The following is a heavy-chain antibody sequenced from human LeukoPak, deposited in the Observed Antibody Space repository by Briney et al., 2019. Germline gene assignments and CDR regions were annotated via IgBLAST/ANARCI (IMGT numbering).Heavy chain of an antibody. V-gene: IGHV4-59*01. J-gene: IGHJ6*02. CDR1: GGSISSYY. Sequence: SETLSLTCTVSGGSISSYYWSWIRQPPGKGLEWIGYIYYSGSTNYNPSLKSRVTISVDTSKNQFSLKLSSVTAADTAVYYCAREAAAGTNGMDVWGQGTTVTVSS. D-gene: IGHD6-13*01. CDR2: IYYSGST. CDR3: AREAAAGTNGMDV.